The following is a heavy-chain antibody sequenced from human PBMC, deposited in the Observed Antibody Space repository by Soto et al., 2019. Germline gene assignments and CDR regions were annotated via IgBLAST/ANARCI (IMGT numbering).Heavy chain of an antibody. CDR3: ARDDYGDYRFDP. Sequence: EVQLVESGGGLVKPGGSPRLSCAASGFTFSSYSMNWVRQAPGKGLEWVSSISSSSSYIYYADSVKGRFTISRDNAKNSLYLQMNSLRAEDTAVYYCARDDYGDYRFDPWGQGTLVTVSS. D-gene: IGHD4-17*01. CDR2: ISSSSSYI. CDR1: GFTFSSYS. J-gene: IGHJ5*02. V-gene: IGHV3-21*01.